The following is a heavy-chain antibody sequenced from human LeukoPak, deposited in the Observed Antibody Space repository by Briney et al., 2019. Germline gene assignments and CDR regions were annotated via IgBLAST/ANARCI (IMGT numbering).Heavy chain of an antibody. D-gene: IGHD2-15*01. V-gene: IGHV3-7*01. CDR3: AREGDYYCGGGSCYDY. CDR1: GFTFSDYV. Sequence: PGKSLRLSCVASGFTFSDYVIHWVRQAPGKGLEWVANIKQDGSEKYYVGSVKGRFTISRDNAKNSLYLQMNSLRAEDTAVYYCAREGDYYCGGGSCYDYWGQGTLVTVSS. CDR2: IKQDGSEK. J-gene: IGHJ4*02.